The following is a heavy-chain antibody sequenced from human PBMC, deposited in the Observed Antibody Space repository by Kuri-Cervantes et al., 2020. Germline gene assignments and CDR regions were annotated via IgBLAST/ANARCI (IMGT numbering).Heavy chain of an antibody. CDR3: ARDFPPHYSSSVPDAFDI. Sequence: GESLKISCVTSGFTFSDYWMTWVRQAPGKGLEWVANIKQDGSEKYYVDSVKGRFIISRDNAENSLYLQMNSLRAEDTAVYYCARDFPPHYSSSVPDAFDIWGQGTMVTVSS. D-gene: IGHD6-6*01. CDR2: IKQDGSEK. V-gene: IGHV3-7*01. J-gene: IGHJ3*02. CDR1: GFTFSDYW.